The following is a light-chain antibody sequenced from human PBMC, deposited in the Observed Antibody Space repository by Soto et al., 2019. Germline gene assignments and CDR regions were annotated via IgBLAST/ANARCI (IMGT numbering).Light chain of an antibody. V-gene: IGKV3-20*01. CDR1: QSVSSSY. CDR2: GAS. J-gene: IGKJ3*01. Sequence: EIVLTQSPGTLSLSPGERATLSCTASQSVSSSYLAWYQQKPGQAPRLHIYGASTRATGIPDRFSGSGSGTDFNFTISRLEPEDFEVFYCQQYGTSPTVFTSGPGTKVDVK. CDR3: QQYGTSPTVFT.